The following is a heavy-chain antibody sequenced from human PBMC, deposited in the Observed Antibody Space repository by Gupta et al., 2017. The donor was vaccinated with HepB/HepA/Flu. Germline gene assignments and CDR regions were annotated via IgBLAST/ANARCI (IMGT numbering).Heavy chain of an antibody. J-gene: IGHJ4*02. CDR3: AKGRYSGSGSHSLLDY. V-gene: IGHV3-23*01. CDR2: ISDSAART. D-gene: IGHD3-10*01. Sequence: EVQLLESGGGLVQPGGSLRLSCATPGFIFTTYAMSWFSRPPGKGLEWVSGISDSAARTDYADSVKGRFTISRDNYKDTVYLQMNSLRVEDTAVYYCAKGRYSGSGSHSLLDYWGQGTLVTVSS. CDR1: GFIFTTYA.